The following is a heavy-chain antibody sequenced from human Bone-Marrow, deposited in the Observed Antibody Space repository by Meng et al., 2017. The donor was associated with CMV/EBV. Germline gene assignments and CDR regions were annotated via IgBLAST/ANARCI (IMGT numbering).Heavy chain of an antibody. CDR3: ARRSAVAHPFDY. V-gene: IGHV4-59*01. Sequence: SETLSLTCTVSGGSISRYYWSWIRQPPGKGLEWIGYIYYSGSTNYNPSLKSRVTISVDTSKNQFSLKLSSVTAADTAVYYCARRSAVAHPFDYWGQGPLVTVYS. D-gene: IGHD6-19*01. CDR2: IYYSGST. CDR1: GGSISRYY. J-gene: IGHJ4*02.